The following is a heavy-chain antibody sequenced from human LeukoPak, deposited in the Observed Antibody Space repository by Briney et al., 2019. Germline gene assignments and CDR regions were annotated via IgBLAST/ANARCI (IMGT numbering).Heavy chain of an antibody. CDR3: ARSAINYGRVNWFDP. CDR1: GYSFTSYW. J-gene: IGHJ5*02. CDR2: IYPGDSDT. D-gene: IGHD2-2*01. Sequence: GESLKISCKGSGYSFTSYWIGWVRQMPGKGLEWMGIIYPGDSDTRYSPSFQGQVTISADKSISTAYLQWSSLKASDTAMYYCARSAINYGRVNWFDPWGPGTLVTVSS. V-gene: IGHV5-51*01.